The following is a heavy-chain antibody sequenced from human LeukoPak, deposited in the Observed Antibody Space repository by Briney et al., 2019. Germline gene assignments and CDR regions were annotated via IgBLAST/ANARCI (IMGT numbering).Heavy chain of an antibody. V-gene: IGHV5-51*01. J-gene: IGHJ1*01. D-gene: IGHD3-22*01. CDR2: IYPGDSDI. CDR3: ARSDSGGAARGIQY. Sequence: GESLKISCKGSGYNFTNYWIGWVRQMPGKGLEWMGIIYPGDSDIRYSPSFQGQVIISADKSISTTYLQWSSLKASDSGIYYCARSDSGGAARGIQYWGQGTLVIVTS. CDR1: GYNFTNYW.